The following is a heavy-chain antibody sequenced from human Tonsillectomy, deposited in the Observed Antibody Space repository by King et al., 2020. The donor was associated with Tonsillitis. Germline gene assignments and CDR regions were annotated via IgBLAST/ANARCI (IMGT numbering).Heavy chain of an antibody. CDR3: ARWEYYCGSSGYLGPADAFDI. J-gene: IGHJ3*02. Sequence: VQLQESGPGLVKPSETLSLTCTVSGGSISSYYWSWIRQPPGKGLEWIGYIYYSGSTNYNPSLKSRVTISVDTSKNQFSLKLSSVTAADTAVYYCARWEYYCGSSGYLGPADAFDIWGQGTMVTVSS. CDR2: IYYSGST. V-gene: IGHV4-59*01. CDR1: GGSISSYY. D-gene: IGHD3-22*01.